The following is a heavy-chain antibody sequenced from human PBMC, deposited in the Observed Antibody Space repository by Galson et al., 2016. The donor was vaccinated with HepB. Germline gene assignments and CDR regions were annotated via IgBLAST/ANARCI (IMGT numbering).Heavy chain of an antibody. V-gene: IGHV3-30*18. D-gene: IGHD2-2*01. J-gene: IGHJ5*02. CDR1: GFTFSNYG. CDR2: ISYDGRLK. CDR3: AKDSGCPNTGCHNNWFDP. Sequence: SLRLSCGASGFTFSNYGMHWVRQAPGKGLEWVALISYDGRLKYYADSVKGRFTISRDNSKNTLYLHMNSLRAEDTAVYYCAKDSGCPNTGCHNNWFDPWGQGTLVTVSS.